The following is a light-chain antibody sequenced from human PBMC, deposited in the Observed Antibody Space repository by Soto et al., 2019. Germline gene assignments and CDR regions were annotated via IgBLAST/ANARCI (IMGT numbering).Light chain of an antibody. CDR2: AAS. Sequence: DIQMTQSPSSLSASVGDRVTITCRASQSISSYLNWYQQKPGKAPKLLIYAASSLQSGVPSRFSGSGSGTDFTLTISSLQHEDFETYYCQPSYSTQLTFGGGTKVDIK. CDR3: QPSYSTQLT. J-gene: IGKJ4*01. V-gene: IGKV1-39*01. CDR1: QSISSY.